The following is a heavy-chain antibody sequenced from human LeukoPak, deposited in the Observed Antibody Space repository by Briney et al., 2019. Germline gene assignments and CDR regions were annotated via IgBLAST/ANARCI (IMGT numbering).Heavy chain of an antibody. CDR3: ARGPMYSSGWYFDS. CDR2: VRTAGDA. CDR1: GFTFSSYD. Sequence: PGGSLRLSCAASGFTFSSYDMHWVRQATGKGLEWVSGVRTAGDAYYSNSVKGRFVISRHNTKDSLYLQMNSLRAGDTAVYYCARGPMYSSGWYFDSWGQGTLVTVSS. J-gene: IGHJ4*02. D-gene: IGHD6-19*01. V-gene: IGHV3-13*01.